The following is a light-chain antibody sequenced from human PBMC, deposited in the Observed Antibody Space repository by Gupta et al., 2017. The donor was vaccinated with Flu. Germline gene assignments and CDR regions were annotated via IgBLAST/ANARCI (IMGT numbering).Light chain of an antibody. CDR1: SSDVGGYNY. CDR3: SSFAGNNNLV. V-gene: IGLV2-8*01. CDR2: EVS. J-gene: IGLJ3*02. Sequence: SSDVGGYNYVSWYQQYPGKAPKLMIYEVSKRPSGVPDRFSGSKSGNTASLTVSGLQPEDEADYHCSSFAGNNNLVFGGGTKLTVL.